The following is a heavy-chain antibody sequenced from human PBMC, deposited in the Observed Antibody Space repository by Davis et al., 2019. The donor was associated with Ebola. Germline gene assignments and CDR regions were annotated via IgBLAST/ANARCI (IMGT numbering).Heavy chain of an antibody. J-gene: IGHJ6*02. CDR2: IYYSGST. CDR3: ARVALATYGMDV. V-gene: IGHV4-59*12. D-gene: IGHD5-12*01. CDR1: GGSISSYY. Sequence: GSLRLSCTVSGGSISSYYWSWIRQPPGKGLEWIGYIYYSGSTNYNPSLKSRVTISVDTSKNQFSLKLSSVTPEDTAVYYCARVALATYGMDVWGQGTTVTVSS.